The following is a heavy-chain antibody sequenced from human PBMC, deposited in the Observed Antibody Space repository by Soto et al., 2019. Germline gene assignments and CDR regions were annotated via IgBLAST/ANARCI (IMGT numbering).Heavy chain of an antibody. D-gene: IGHD1-26*01. CDR1: GGSISSYY. Sequence: SETLSLTCTVSGGSISSYYWSWIRQPPGKGLEWIGYIYYSGSTNYNPSLKSRVTISVDTSKNQFSLKLSSVTAADPAVYYCARAPQGDSVLFKHWGQGTLVTVSS. CDR2: IYYSGST. CDR3: ARAPQGDSVLFKH. V-gene: IGHV4-59*01. J-gene: IGHJ1*01.